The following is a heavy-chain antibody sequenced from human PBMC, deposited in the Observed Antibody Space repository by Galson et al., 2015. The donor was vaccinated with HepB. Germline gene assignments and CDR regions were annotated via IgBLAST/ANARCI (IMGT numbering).Heavy chain of an antibody. V-gene: IGHV1-46*01. D-gene: IGHD3-22*01. Sequence: SVKVSCKASGYTFTSYYMHWVRQAPGQGPGWMGIINPSGGSTSYAQKFQGKVTMTRDTSTSTVYMELSSLRSEDTAVYYCARGAELTYYYDSSGYGAWFDPWGQGTLVTVSS. CDR1: GYTFTSYY. CDR2: INPSGGST. CDR3: ARGAELTYYYDSSGYGAWFDP. J-gene: IGHJ5*02.